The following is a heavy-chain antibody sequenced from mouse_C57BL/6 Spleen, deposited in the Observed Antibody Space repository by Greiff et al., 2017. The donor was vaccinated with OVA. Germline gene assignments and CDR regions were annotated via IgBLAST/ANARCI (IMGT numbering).Heavy chain of an antibody. CDR2: IDPSDSET. J-gene: IGHJ3*01. D-gene: IGHD2-1*01. Sequence: QVQLQQPGAELVRPGSSVKLSCKASGYTFTSYWMHWVKQRPIQGLEWIGNIDPSDSETHYNQKFKDKATLTVDKSSSPAYMQLSSLTSEDSAVSYCASDYGTRGFAYWGQGTLVTVSA. V-gene: IGHV1-52*01. CDR3: ASDYGTRGFAY. CDR1: GYTFTSYW.